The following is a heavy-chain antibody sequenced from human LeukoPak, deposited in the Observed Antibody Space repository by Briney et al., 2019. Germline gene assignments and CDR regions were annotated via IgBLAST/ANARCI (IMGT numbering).Heavy chain of an antibody. CDR2: IYYSGST. CDR3: TRGLRGGWFDP. Sequence: SETLSLTCAVSGGSISSYYWSWIRQPPGKGLEWIGYIYYSGSTNYNPSLKSRVTISVDTSKNQFSLKLRSVTAADTAVYYCTRGLRGGWFDPWGQGTLVTVSS. CDR1: GGSISSYY. V-gene: IGHV4-59*08. J-gene: IGHJ5*02.